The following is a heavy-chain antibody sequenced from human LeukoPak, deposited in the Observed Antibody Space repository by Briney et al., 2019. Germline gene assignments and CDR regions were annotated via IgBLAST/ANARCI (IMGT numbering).Heavy chain of an antibody. CDR3: ARADILTGYYSPDYYFYMDV. V-gene: IGHV1-2*02. J-gene: IGHJ6*03. CDR1: GFTFSGYY. CDR2: INPNSGGT. D-gene: IGHD3-9*01. Sequence: RRASVKVSCKTSGFTFSGYYIHWVRQAPGQGLEWMGWINPNSGGTIYAEKFQDGVTMTRDTSISTAYMELRKLRSDDTAVYYCARADILTGYYSPDYYFYMDVWGKGTTVTISS.